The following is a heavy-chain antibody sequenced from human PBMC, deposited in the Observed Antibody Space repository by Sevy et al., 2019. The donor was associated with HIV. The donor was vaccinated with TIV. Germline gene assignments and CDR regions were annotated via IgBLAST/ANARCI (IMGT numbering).Heavy chain of an antibody. Sequence: GGSLRLSCAASGFIFSSFEMNWVRQAPGKGLEWVSSISQSGSNRYYADSVKGRVTISRDNAKKSLYLQMNSLRAEDTAIYFCAKRGGEYDLGMDVWGQGTTVTVSS. D-gene: IGHD3-16*01. CDR1: GFIFSSFE. CDR3: AKRGGEYDLGMDV. V-gene: IGHV3-48*03. CDR2: ISQSGSNR. J-gene: IGHJ6*02.